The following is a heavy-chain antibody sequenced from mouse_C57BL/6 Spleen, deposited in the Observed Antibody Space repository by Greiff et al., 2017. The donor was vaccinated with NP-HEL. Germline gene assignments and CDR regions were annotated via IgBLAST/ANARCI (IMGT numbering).Heavy chain of an antibody. Sequence: QVQLQQSGAELVRPGASVTLSCKASGYTFTDYEMHWVKQTPVHGLEWIGAIDPETGGTAYNQKFKGKAILTADKSSSTAYMELRSLTSEDSAVYYCTRKGYYGSSYWDFDYWGQGTTLTVSS. CDR2: IDPETGGT. CDR1: GYTFTDYE. V-gene: IGHV1-15*01. J-gene: IGHJ2*01. CDR3: TRKGYYGSSYWDFDY. D-gene: IGHD1-1*01.